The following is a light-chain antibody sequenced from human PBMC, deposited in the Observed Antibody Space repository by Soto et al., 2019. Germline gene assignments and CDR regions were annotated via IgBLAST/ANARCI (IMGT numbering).Light chain of an antibody. Sequence: EIVLTQSPGTLSLSPGERATLSCRASQSVSSSYLAWYQQKPGQAPRLLIYGASSRATGIPDRFSVSVSGTDFTLTISRLEPKDFVVYYCQQYGSSPTTFGQGTKVEIK. CDR1: QSVSSSY. J-gene: IGKJ1*01. CDR3: QQYGSSPTT. CDR2: GAS. V-gene: IGKV3-20*01.